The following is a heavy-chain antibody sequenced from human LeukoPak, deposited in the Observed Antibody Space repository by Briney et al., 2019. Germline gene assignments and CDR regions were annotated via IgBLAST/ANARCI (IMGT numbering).Heavy chain of an antibody. V-gene: IGHV4-39*01. CDR1: AASLSSTSYY. Sequence: PSETLSPTCTLSAASLSSTSYYWGWLRQPPGKGLEWIGSTYDSGSTYYNPSPKSRVTISVDTSKTQFSLKLSSVTAADTAVYYCASLRNPGYSSSWTPFDYWGEGTLVTVSS. CDR3: ASLRNPGYSSSWTPFDY. D-gene: IGHD6-13*01. J-gene: IGHJ4*02. CDR2: TYDSGST.